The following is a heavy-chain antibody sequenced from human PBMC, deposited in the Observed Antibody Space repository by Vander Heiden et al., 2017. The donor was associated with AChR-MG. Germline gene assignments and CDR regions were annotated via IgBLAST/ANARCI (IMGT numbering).Heavy chain of an antibody. CDR1: GGSISSYY. CDR2: IYYSGST. V-gene: IGHV4-59*01. CDR3: ARDGGIAAAGIYYYYYMDV. Sequence: QVQLQESGPGLVKPSETLSLTCTVSGGSISSYYWSWIRQPPGKGLEWIGYIYYSGSTNYNPSLKSRVTISVDTSKNQFSLKLSSVTAADTAVYYCARDGGIAAAGIYYYYYMDVWGKGTTVTVSS. J-gene: IGHJ6*03. D-gene: IGHD6-13*01.